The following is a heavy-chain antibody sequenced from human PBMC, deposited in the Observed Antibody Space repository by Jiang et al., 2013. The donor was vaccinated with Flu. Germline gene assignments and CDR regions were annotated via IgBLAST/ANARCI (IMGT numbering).Heavy chain of an antibody. CDR1: GGSINRHH. V-gene: IGHV4-59*11. Sequence: LLKPSETLSLTCTVSGGSINRHHWNWIRQPPGKGLEWIGYIYYSGSSNYNPSLKGRVTISVDTSQNQFSLNLSSVTAADTAVYYCAREVRVFGSYGPCYFDYWGQGTLVTVSS. J-gene: IGHJ4*02. D-gene: IGHD1-26*01. CDR3: AREVRVFGSYGPCYFDY. CDR2: IYYSGSS.